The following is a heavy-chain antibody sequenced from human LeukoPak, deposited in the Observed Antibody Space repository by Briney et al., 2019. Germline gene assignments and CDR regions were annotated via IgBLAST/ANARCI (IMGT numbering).Heavy chain of an antibody. CDR2: ISYDGSNK. D-gene: IGHD2-15*01. J-gene: IGHJ4*02. Sequence: GGSLRLSCAASGFTFSSYGMHWVRQAPGKGLEWVAVISYDGSNKYYADSVKGRFTISRDNSKNTLYLQMNSLRAEDTAVYYCAKDQGYCSGGSCYSSNSDYWGQGTLVTVSS. CDR1: GFTFSSYG. V-gene: IGHV3-30*18. CDR3: AKDQGYCSGGSCYSSNSDY.